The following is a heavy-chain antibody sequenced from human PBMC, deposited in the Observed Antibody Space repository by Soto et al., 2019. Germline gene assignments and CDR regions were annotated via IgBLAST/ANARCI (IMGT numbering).Heavy chain of an antibody. CDR1: GYPVTAYY. CDR2: INPATGAA. D-gene: IGHD3-3*01. Sequence: QLHLVQSGAVVKKPGASVTVSCSASGYPVTAYYMHWVRQAPGRGLEWMGGINPATGAAKYTPTFQGRVTIARDTSTSTVFMELSGLTPGDTAVFYCARGGGVGVAGSAAFDMWGQGTLVTVSS. J-gene: IGHJ3*02. V-gene: IGHV1-2*02. CDR3: ARGGGVGVAGSAAFDM.